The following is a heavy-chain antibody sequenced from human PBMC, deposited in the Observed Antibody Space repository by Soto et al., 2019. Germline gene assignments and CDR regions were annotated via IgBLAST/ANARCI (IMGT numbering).Heavy chain of an antibody. J-gene: IGHJ6*02. CDR3: ARDSVRGKRGNYYYGMDV. CDR2: IIPIFGTA. V-gene: IGHV1-69*13. Sequence: GASVKVSCKASGGTFSSYAISWVRQAPGQGLEWMGGIIPIFGTANYAQKFQGRVTITADESTSTAYMELSSLRSEDTAVYYCARDSVRGKRGNYYYGMDVWGQGTTVTVSS. D-gene: IGHD3-10*01. CDR1: GGTFSSYA.